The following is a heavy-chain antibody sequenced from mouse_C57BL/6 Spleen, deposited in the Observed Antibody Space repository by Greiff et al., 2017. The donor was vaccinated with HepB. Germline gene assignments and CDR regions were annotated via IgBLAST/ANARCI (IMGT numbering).Heavy chain of an antibody. CDR2: INPNYGTT. D-gene: IGHD2-12*01. J-gene: IGHJ4*01. V-gene: IGHV1-39*01. CDR1: GYSFTDYN. CDR3: SREVTIVAPYAMDY. Sequence: VQLQQSGPELVKPGASVKISCKASGYSFTDYNMNWVKQSNGKSLEWIGVINPNYGTTSYNQKFKGKATLTVDQSSSTAYMQLNSLTSEDSAVYYCSREVTIVAPYAMDYWGQGTSVTVSS.